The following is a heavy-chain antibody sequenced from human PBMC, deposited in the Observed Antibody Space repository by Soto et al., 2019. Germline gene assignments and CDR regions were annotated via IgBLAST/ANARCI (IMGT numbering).Heavy chain of an antibody. CDR1: SVSVGMGVYY. J-gene: IGHJ4*02. CDR2: ISYSGST. D-gene: IGHD3-16*01. Sequence: PSCTLSITGTEASVSVGMGVYYWSWIRQPPGKGLEWIGYISYSGSTNYNPSLKSRVTISVDTSKNHFSLTLSSVNAADTAVYYCARGVLFWGQGTQVTVS. CDR3: ARGVLF. V-gene: IGHV4-61*03.